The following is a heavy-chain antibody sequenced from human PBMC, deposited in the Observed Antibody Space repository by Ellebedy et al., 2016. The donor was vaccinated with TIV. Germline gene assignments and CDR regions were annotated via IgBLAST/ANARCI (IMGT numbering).Heavy chain of an antibody. V-gene: IGHV3-7*01. Sequence: GESLKISXAASGFSFSGYWMHWVRQAPGKGLEWVANIKQDGSERYYVDSVKGRFTISRDNAKNSLHLQMNSLRAEDTAVYYCARRFDYWGQGTLVTVSS. CDR1: GFSFSGYW. J-gene: IGHJ4*02. CDR3: ARRFDY. CDR2: IKQDGSER.